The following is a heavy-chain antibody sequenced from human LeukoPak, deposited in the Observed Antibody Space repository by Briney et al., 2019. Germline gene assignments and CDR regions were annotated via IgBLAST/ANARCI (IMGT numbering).Heavy chain of an antibody. CDR2: IYYSGST. V-gene: IGHV4-30-4*07. CDR3: ARQAPGDDYGDYADY. D-gene: IGHD4-17*01. CDR1: GGSISSGGYS. Sequence: PSETLSLTCAVSGGSISSGGYSWSWIRQPPGKGLEWIGYIYYSGSTYYNPSLKSRVNISVDTSKNQFSLKLSSVTAADTAVYYCARQAPGDDYGDYADYWGQGTLVTVSS. J-gene: IGHJ4*02.